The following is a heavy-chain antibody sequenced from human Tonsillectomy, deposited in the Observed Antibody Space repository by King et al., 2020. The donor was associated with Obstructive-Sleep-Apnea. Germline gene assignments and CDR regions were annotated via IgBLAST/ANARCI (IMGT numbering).Heavy chain of an antibody. D-gene: IGHD4-23*01. V-gene: IGHV4-34*01. CDR1: GGSFSGYY. Sequence: VQLQQWGAGLLKPSETLSLTCAVYGGSFSGYYWSWIRQPPGKGLEWIGEINTSGSTNYNPSLKSRVTISVDTSKNQFSLKLSSVTAADTAVYYCAGDYGGNSAYWGQGTLVTVSS. J-gene: IGHJ4*02. CDR3: AGDYGGNSAY. CDR2: INTSGST.